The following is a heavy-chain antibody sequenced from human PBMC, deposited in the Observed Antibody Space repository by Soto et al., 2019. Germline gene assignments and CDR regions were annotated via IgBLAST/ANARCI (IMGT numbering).Heavy chain of an antibody. Sequence: QVQLQESGPGLVKPSETLSLTCTVSGGSISSYYWSWIRQPPGKGLEWIAYIYYTGSTNYNPSLKSRVTISVDTSKNQFSLKLSSVTAADTAVYSCARSSWPPYPFDYWGQGTLVTVSS. V-gene: IGHV4-59*01. D-gene: IGHD2-2*01. CDR2: IYYTGST. J-gene: IGHJ4*02. CDR3: ARSSWPPYPFDY. CDR1: GGSISSYY.